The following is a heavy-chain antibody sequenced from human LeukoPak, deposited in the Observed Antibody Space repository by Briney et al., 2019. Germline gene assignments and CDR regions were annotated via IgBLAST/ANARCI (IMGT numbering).Heavy chain of an antibody. CDR2: ISNSGSTI. CDR3: SRLRGYSYGYADY. CDR1: GFTFSSYS. D-gene: IGHD5-18*01. J-gene: IGHJ4*02. V-gene: IGHV3-48*04. Sequence: GGSLRLSCAASGFTFSSYSMNWVRQAPGKGLEWVSYISNSGSTIDYADSVKGRFTISRDNAKNSLYLQMDSPRAEDTAVYYCSRLRGYSYGYADYWGQGTLVTVSS.